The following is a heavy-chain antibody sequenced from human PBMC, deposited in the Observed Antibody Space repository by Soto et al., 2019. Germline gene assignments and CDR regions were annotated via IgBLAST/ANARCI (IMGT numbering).Heavy chain of an antibody. D-gene: IGHD6-6*01. CDR1: GFTFDDYA. V-gene: IGHV3-9*01. Sequence: EVQLVESGGGLVQPGRSLRLSCAASGFTFDDYAMHWVRQAPGKGLEWVSGISWNSGSIGYADSVKGRFTISRDNAKNSLYLQMNSLRAEDTALYYCAKDFYSSSAGNAFDIWGQGTMVTVSS. J-gene: IGHJ3*02. CDR3: AKDFYSSSAGNAFDI. CDR2: ISWNSGSI.